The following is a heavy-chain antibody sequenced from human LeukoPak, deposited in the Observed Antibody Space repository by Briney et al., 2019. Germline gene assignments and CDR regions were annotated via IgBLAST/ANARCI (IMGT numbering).Heavy chain of an antibody. CDR1: GFTFSNAW. Sequence: GGSLRLSCAASGFTFSNAWMSWVRQAPGKGLEWVGRIKSKTDGRTTEYAAAVKGRFTISRDDSKNTLYLQMNSLKTEDTAVYYCTTATVTTKFDYWGQGTLVTVSS. J-gene: IGHJ4*02. V-gene: IGHV3-15*01. CDR2: IKSKTDGRTT. CDR3: TTATVTTKFDY. D-gene: IGHD4-17*01.